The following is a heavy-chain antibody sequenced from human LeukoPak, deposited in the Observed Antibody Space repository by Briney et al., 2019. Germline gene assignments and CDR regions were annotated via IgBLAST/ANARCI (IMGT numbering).Heavy chain of an antibody. CDR2: ISSGGSTI. J-gene: IGHJ5*02. CDR3: AKYYGLGSSAHFDP. D-gene: IGHD3-10*01. CDR1: GFTFSTYE. Sequence: PGGSLRLSCAASGFTFSTYEMNWVRQAPGKGLEWVSYISSGGSTIYYADSVKGRFTISRDNARNSLYLQLNSLRVDDTAVYYCAKYYGLGSSAHFDPWGQGTLVTVSS. V-gene: IGHV3-48*03.